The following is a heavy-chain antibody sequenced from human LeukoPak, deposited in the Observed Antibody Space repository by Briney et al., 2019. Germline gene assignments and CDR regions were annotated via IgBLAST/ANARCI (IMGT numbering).Heavy chain of an antibody. Sequence: PGGSLRLSCAASGFTFSSYGMHWVRQAPGKGLEWVAVISYDGSNKYYADSVKGRFTISRDNSKNTLYLQMNSLRAEDTAVYYCAKDSNLEYFDYWGRGTLVTVSS. V-gene: IGHV3-30*18. CDR2: ISYDGSNK. D-gene: IGHD1-1*01. J-gene: IGHJ4*02. CDR1: GFTFSSYG. CDR3: AKDSNLEYFDY.